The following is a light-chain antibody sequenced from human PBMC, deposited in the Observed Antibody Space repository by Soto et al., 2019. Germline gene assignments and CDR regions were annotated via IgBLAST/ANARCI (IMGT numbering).Light chain of an antibody. Sequence: DIQMTQSPSTLSASVGDRVTITCRASHSISYWLAWYQQKPWNAPKLLIYAASSLESGVPSRFSGSGSGTEFTLTISSLQPDDSASYYCQQYNSYSKPFGPGTKVHI. J-gene: IGKJ1*01. V-gene: IGKV1-5*01. CDR1: HSISYW. CDR3: QQYNSYSKP. CDR2: AAS.